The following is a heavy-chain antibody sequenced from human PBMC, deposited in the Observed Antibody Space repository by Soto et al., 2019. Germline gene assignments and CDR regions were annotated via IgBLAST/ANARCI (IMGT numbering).Heavy chain of an antibody. D-gene: IGHD2-2*01. Sequence: GGSLRLSCAASGFTFSGYWMSWVRQAPGKGLEWVATIKKDGSEKYCVDSVKGRCIISRDNAKNSLFLQMNSLRAEDTAVYYCVRGPLDSTASLWGQGTLVTVAS. J-gene: IGHJ4*02. V-gene: IGHV3-7*01. CDR1: GFTFSGYW. CDR2: IKKDGSEK. CDR3: VRGPLDSTASL.